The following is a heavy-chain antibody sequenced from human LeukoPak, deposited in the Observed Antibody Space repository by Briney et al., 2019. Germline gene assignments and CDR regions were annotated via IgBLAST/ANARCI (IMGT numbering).Heavy chain of an antibody. Sequence: GGSLRLSCAASGFSFSTYSMGWVRQAPGKGLECVSSISSSSSYIYYADSVKGRFTISRDNARNSLYLQMNSLRAEDTGVYYCAHSSGYAYGLDYWGQGTLATVSS. CDR2: ISSSSSYI. J-gene: IGHJ4*02. V-gene: IGHV3-21*01. D-gene: IGHD5-18*01. CDR3: AHSSGYAYGLDY. CDR1: GFSFSTYS.